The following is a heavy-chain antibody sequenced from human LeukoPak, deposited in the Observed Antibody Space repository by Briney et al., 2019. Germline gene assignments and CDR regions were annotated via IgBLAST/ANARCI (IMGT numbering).Heavy chain of an antibody. J-gene: IGHJ5*02. CDR1: GYTFTSYG. CDR3: ARRYCGGDCYSAGNWFDP. D-gene: IGHD2-21*02. CDR2: ISAYNGNT. V-gene: IGHV1-18*01. Sequence: VASVKVSCKASGYTFTSYGISWVRQAPGQGLEWMGWISAYNGNTNYAQKLQGRVTMTTDTSTSTAYMELRSLRSDDTAVYYCARRYCGGDCYSAGNWFDPWGQGTLVTVSS.